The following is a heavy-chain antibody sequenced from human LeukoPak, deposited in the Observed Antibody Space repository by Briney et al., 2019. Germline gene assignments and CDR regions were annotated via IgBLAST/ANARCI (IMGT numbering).Heavy chain of an antibody. Sequence: PSETLSLTCAVYGGSFSGYYWSWIRQPPGKGLEWIGEINHSGSTNYNPSLKSRVTISVDTSKNQFSLKLSSVTAADTAVYYCSMNFRATVNAFDIWGQGTMVTVSS. CDR3: SMNFRATVNAFDI. V-gene: IGHV4-34*01. CDR1: GGSFSGYY. CDR2: INHSGST. D-gene: IGHD4-17*01. J-gene: IGHJ3*02.